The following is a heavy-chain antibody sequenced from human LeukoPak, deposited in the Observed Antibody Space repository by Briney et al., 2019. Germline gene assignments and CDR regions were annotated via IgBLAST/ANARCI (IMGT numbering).Heavy chain of an antibody. D-gene: IGHD5-18*01. CDR2: IYPGDSDT. CDR3: ARADTAMVTSYYHYYGMDV. CDR1: GYSFTSYW. V-gene: IGHV5-51*01. Sequence: GESLKISCKGSGYSFTSYWIGWVRQMPGKGLEWMGIIYPGDSDTRYSPSFQGQVTISADKSISTAYLQWSSLKASDTAMYYCARADTAMVTSYYHYYGMDVWGQGTTVTVSS. J-gene: IGHJ6*02.